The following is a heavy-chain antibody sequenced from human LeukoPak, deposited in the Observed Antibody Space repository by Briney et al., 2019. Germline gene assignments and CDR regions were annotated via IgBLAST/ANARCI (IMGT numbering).Heavy chain of an antibody. CDR3: ARRHLSGGDPYCFDY. CDR1: GYTFTNYW. Sequence: GESLKISCKGFGYTFTNYWIGWVRQMPGKGLEWMGIIFPGDFDTRYSPSFQGQVTISADKSIGTAYLQLSSLKASDSAMYYCARRHLSGGDPYCFDYWGQGTLVTVSS. V-gene: IGHV5-51*01. CDR2: IFPGDFDT. J-gene: IGHJ4*02. D-gene: IGHD2-21*01.